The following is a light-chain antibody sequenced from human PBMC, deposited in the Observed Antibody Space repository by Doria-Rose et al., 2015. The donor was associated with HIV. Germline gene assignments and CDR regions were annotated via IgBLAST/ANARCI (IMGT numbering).Light chain of an antibody. CDR2: QNI. Sequence: QTASITCSGNKLGDKYACWYQQKPGHSPVLVIYQNIKRPSGIAERFSGSNSGNTATLAISGTQAMDEADYYCQAWDSNATSYVFGTGTKVTVL. V-gene: IGLV3-1*01. J-gene: IGLJ1*01. CDR1: KLGDKY. CDR3: QAWDSNATSYV.